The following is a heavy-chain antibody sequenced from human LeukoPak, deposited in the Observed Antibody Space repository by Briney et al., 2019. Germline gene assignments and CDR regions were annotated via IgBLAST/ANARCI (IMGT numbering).Heavy chain of an antibody. Sequence: PGGSLRLSCAASGFTFSSYNMNWVRQAPGRGLEWVSSISSSSSDIYFADSVKGRFTISRDNTKNSLYLQMNSLRGEDTAVYYCARSVYYGSYGFSFDYWGQGTLVSVSS. CDR3: ARSVYYGSYGFSFDY. V-gene: IGHV3-21*01. CDR2: ISSSSSDI. J-gene: IGHJ4*02. D-gene: IGHD3-22*01. CDR1: GFTFSSYN.